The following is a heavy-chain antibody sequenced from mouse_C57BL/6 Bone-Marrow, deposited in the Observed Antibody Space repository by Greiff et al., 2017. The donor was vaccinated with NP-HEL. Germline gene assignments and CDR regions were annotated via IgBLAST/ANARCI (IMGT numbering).Heavy chain of an antibody. V-gene: IGHV1-81*01. D-gene: IGHD1-1*01. Sequence: VQLVESGAELARPGASVKLSCKASGYTFTSYGISWVKQRTGQGLEWIGEIYPRSGNTYYNEKFKGKATLTADKSSSTAYMELRSLTSEDSAVYFCANHYYGSSWFAYWGQGTLVTVSA. J-gene: IGHJ3*01. CDR1: GYTFTSYG. CDR2: IYPRSGNT. CDR3: ANHYYGSSWFAY.